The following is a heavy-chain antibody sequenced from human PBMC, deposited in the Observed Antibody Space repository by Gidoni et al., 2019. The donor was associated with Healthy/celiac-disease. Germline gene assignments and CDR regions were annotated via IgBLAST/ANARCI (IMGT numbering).Heavy chain of an antibody. CDR1: GCTFSSYS. CDR2: ISSSSSYI. Sequence: EVQLVESGGGRVKPGGSLRLSCAASGCTFSSYSMNWVRQAPGKGLEWVSSISSSSSYIYYADSVKGRFTISRDNAKNSLYLQMNSLRAEDTAVYYCARDRYNWNYDDGYFDYWGQGTLVTVSS. CDR3: ARDRYNWNYDDGYFDY. D-gene: IGHD1-7*01. V-gene: IGHV3-21*01. J-gene: IGHJ4*02.